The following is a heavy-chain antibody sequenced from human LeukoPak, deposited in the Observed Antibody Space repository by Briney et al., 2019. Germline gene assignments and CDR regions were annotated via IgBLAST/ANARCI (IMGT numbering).Heavy chain of an antibody. V-gene: IGHV4-30-4*08. Sequence: PSQTLSLTCTVSGGSISSGDYYWSWIRQPPGKGLEWIGYIYYSGSTYYNPSLKSRVTISVDTSKNQFSLKLSSVTAADTAVYYCARGPFCSSTSCYNKGAFDIWGQGTMVTVSS. CDR2: IYYSGST. D-gene: IGHD2-2*02. J-gene: IGHJ3*02. CDR3: ARGPFCSSTSCYNKGAFDI. CDR1: GGSISSGDYY.